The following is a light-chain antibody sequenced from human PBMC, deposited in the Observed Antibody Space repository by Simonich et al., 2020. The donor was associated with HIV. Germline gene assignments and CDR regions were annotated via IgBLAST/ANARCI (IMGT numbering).Light chain of an antibody. J-gene: IGKJ2*01. Sequence: EIVLTQSPGTLSLSPGERATLSCRASQSVSSSYLAWYQQKPGLAPRLLIYDASSRATGIPDRFSGSGSGTDFTLTISRREPEDFAVYYCQQYGSSPPYTFGQGTKLEIK. CDR2: DAS. CDR1: QSVSSSY. CDR3: QQYGSSPPYT. V-gene: IGKV3D-20*01.